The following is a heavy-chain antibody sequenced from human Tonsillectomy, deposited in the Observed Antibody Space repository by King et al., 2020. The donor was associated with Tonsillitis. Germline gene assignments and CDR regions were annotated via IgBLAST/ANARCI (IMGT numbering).Heavy chain of an antibody. Sequence: TLKESGPTLVKPTQTLTLTCTFSVFSLITSGVGVGWIRQPPGKAPEWLAVIYLDDDKRYSSSLPSRLTITKDTSKNQVALTMTNMDPVDTATYYVSHSEPEIRHVYNCWGQGILVTVSS. CDR2: IYLDDDK. V-gene: IGHV2-5*02. CDR3: SHSEPEIRHVYNC. CDR1: VFSLITSGVG. D-gene: IGHD5-24*01. J-gene: IGHJ4*02.